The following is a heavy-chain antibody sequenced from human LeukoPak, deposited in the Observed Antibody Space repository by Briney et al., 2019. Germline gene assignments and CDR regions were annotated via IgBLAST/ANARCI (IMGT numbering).Heavy chain of an antibody. V-gene: IGHV3-74*01. Sequence: GGSLRLSCAASGFTFSSYWMHWVRHAPGKGLVWVSRINSDGSSTSYADSVKGRFTISRDNAKNTLYLQMNSLRAEDTAVYYCARSGLYDFWSSYGMDVWGQGTTVTVSS. D-gene: IGHD3-3*01. CDR1: GFTFSSYW. CDR3: ARSGLYDFWSSYGMDV. J-gene: IGHJ6*02. CDR2: INSDGSST.